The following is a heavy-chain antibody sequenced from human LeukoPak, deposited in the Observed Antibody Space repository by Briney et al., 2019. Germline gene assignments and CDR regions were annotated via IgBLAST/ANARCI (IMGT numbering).Heavy chain of an antibody. J-gene: IGHJ4*02. Sequence: PSETLSLTCTVSGDSISNYFWSWIRQPPGKGLEWIGYIYTSGSTNYNPSLKSRVTISVDTSENQFSLKLTSVTAAGTAVYYCARSYSRSSHFDNWGQGTLVTVSS. CDR1: GDSISNYF. CDR3: ARSYSRSSHFDN. D-gene: IGHD6-6*01. V-gene: IGHV4-4*09. CDR2: IYTSGST.